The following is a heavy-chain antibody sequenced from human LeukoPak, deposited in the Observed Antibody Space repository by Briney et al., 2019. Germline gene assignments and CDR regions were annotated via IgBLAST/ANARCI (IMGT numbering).Heavy chain of an antibody. V-gene: IGHV4-38-2*01. CDR3: ASHLATDDYNYDYYYYMDV. D-gene: IGHD5-24*01. CDR1: GYSISSGYY. CDR2: IYHSGST. J-gene: IGHJ6*03. Sequence: SETLSLTCAVSGYSISSGYYWGWIRQPPGKGLEWIGSIYHSGSTYYNPSLKSRVTISVDTSKNQFSLKLSSVTAADTAVYYCASHLATDDYNYDYYYYMDVWGKGTTVTVSS.